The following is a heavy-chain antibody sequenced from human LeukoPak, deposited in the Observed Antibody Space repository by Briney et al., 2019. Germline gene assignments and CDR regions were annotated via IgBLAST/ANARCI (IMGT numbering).Heavy chain of an antibody. CDR2: IFPGTSEV. Sequence: GESLKISCKDSGYSFSTYWVGWVRQMPGKGLEYMGIIFPGTSEVRYSPAFQGQVTISADKSLSSAYLQWTSLKASDSAMYYCARHKGRPQAGWFDPWGQGTLVTVSS. CDR1: GYSFSTYW. CDR3: ARHKGRPQAGWFDP. D-gene: IGHD6-25*01. V-gene: IGHV5-51*01. J-gene: IGHJ5*02.